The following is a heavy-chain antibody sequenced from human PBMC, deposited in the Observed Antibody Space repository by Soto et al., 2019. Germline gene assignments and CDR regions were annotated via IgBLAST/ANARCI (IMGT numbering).Heavy chain of an antibody. CDR1: GLMFHTSL. CDR2: IKTDGSEE. D-gene: IGHD3-16*02. CDR3: ATHHDSNWETYRFRY. J-gene: IGHJ4*02. Sequence: PXGGLRLSCRTSGLMFHTSLVSWVRQAPGKGLEWVANIKTDGSEEYYADSVMGRFTISRDNTKNSLYLQMNRLRADDTAMYYCATHHDSNWETYRFRYWGQGTLVTVSS. V-gene: IGHV3-7*01.